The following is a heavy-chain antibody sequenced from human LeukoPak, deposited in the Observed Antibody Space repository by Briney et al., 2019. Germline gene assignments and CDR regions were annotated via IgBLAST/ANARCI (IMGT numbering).Heavy chain of an antibody. CDR2: IYHSGVT. D-gene: IGHD6-13*01. V-gene: IGHV4-30-4*01. Sequence: SQTLSLTCTVSGGSISSGDYYWSWIRQPPGKGLEWIGSIYHSGVTYYNPSLKSRVTISVDTSKNQFSLKLSSVSAADTAVYYCARGYSSSWYDFDYWGQGTLVTVSS. CDR3: ARGYSSSWYDFDY. CDR1: GGSISSGDYY. J-gene: IGHJ4*02.